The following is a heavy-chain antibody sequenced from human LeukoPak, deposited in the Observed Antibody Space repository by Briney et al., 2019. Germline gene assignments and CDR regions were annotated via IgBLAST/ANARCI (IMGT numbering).Heavy chain of an antibody. J-gene: IGHJ4*02. V-gene: IGHV3-30*04. CDR1: GLPFSNYA. D-gene: IGHD1-26*01. CDR2: ISYDESKK. CDR3: ARGVGGATSLDY. Sequence: SLRLSCAASGLPFSNYAVHSVRQARGKGLELVAVISYDESKKHYADDMNGRITISRDDSKNTLYLQVSSLRAEDTALYYCARGVGGATSLDYWGQGTLVTVSS.